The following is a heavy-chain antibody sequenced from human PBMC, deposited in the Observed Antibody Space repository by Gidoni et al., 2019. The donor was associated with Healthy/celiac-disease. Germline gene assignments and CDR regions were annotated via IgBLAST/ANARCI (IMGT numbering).Heavy chain of an antibody. CDR3: ARQGITGTTLFDY. J-gene: IGHJ4*02. CDR1: GGSISSSSYY. Sequence: QLQLQESGPGLVKPSETLSLTCTVSGGSISSSSYYWGWIRQPPGKGLEWIGSIYYSGSTYYNPSLKSRVTISVDTSKNQFSLKLSSVTAADTAVYYCARQGITGTTLFDYWGQGTLVTVSS. V-gene: IGHV4-39*01. D-gene: IGHD1-20*01. CDR2: IYYSGST.